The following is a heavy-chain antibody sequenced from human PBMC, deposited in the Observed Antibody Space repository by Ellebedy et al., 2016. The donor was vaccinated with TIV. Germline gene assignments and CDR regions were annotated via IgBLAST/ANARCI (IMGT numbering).Heavy chain of an antibody. J-gene: IGHJ4*02. CDR1: GYTFSGYY. CDR2: INPNSGGR. CDR3: ARSNWYESSGYYPDY. V-gene: IGHV1-2*02. Sequence: AASVKVSCKASGYTFSGYYMNWVRQAAGQGLEWMGWINPNSGGRSIAQKFQGRVSMTRDTSLSTAYMELSGLRYDDTAVYYCARSNWYESSGYYPDYWGQGTLVTVSS. D-gene: IGHD3-22*01.